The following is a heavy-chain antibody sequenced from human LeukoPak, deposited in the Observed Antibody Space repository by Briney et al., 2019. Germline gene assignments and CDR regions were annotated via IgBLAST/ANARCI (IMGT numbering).Heavy chain of an antibody. CDR1: GYTFTGYY. V-gene: IGHV1-18*04. CDR3: ARDRLLWFGELSAYYYYYMDV. J-gene: IGHJ6*03. CDR2: ISAYNGNT. D-gene: IGHD3-10*01. Sequence: GASVKVSCKASGYTFTGYYMHWVRQAPGQGLEWMGWISAYNGNTNYAQKLQGGVTMTTDTSTSTAYMELRSLRSDDTAVYYCARDRLLWFGELSAYYYYYMDVWGKGTTVTISS.